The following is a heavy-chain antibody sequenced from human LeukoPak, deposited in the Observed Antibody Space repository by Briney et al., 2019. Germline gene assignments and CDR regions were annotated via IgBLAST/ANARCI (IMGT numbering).Heavy chain of an antibody. Sequence: ASVKVSCKASGYTFTDYYIHWVRQAPGQGLEWVGWINPNSGGTNYAQNFQGRVTMTRDTSISTAYMELSRLRSDDTAVYYCARGRAYGSGSFDYWGQGTLVTVSS. D-gene: IGHD3-10*01. J-gene: IGHJ4*02. CDR1: GYTFTDYY. CDR3: ARGRAYGSGSFDY. V-gene: IGHV1-2*02. CDR2: INPNSGGT.